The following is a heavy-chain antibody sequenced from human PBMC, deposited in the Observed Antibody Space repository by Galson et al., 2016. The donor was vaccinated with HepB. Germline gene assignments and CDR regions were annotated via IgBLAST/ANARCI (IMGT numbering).Heavy chain of an antibody. V-gene: IGHV1-3*01. D-gene: IGHD3-3*01. CDR1: GYSFTAYA. Sequence: SVKVSCKASGYSFTAYAIQWVRQAPGQRLEWMGWISADSGDPKYSENFQDRVPFTMDSSASTAYMELRSLRSEDTAVYFCASDGGYDLLSGVGYWGQGTLVTVSS. CDR2: ISADSGDP. CDR3: ASDGGYDLLSGVGY. J-gene: IGHJ4*02.